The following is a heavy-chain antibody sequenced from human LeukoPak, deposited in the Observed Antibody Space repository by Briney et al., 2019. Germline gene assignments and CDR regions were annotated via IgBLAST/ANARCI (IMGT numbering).Heavy chain of an antibody. CDR1: GYTFTMYG. D-gene: IGHD3-10*01. CDR2: ISAYNDNT. Sequence: ASVKVSCKASGYTFTMYGITWVRQAPGQGLEWMGWISAYNDNTNYAQNLQDRVTMTTDASTSTVYMELRSLGSDDTAVYYCARDHRGSESPSIYWGQGTLVTVSS. V-gene: IGHV1-18*01. CDR3: ARDHRGSESPSIY. J-gene: IGHJ4*02.